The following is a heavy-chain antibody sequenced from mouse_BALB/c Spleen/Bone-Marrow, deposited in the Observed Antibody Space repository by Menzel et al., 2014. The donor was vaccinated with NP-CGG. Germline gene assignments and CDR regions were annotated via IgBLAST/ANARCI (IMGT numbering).Heavy chain of an antibody. CDR1: GFTFSDYY. Sequence: EVHLVESGGGLVQPGGSLKLSCATSGFTFSDYYMYWVRQTPEKRLEWVAYISNGGGSTYYPDTVKGRFTISRDNAKNTLYLQMSRLKSEDTAMYYCARRNYDETCSAYWGQGTLVTVSA. D-gene: IGHD2-4*01. CDR2: ISNGGGST. V-gene: IGHV5-12*02. CDR3: ARRNYDETCSAY. J-gene: IGHJ3*01.